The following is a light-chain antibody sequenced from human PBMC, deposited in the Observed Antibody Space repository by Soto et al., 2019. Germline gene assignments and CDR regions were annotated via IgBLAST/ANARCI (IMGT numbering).Light chain of an antibody. CDR2: DNN. CDR1: SSNIGTNY. CDR3: GTWDSSLSAAV. V-gene: IGLV1-51*01. Sequence: QSVLTQPPSVSAAPGQKVTISCSGSSSNIGTNYVSWYQQLPGTAPRLLIYDNNKRPSGIPDRFSASKSGTSATLGITGLQTGDEADYYCGTWDSSLSAAVFGGGTQLTVL. J-gene: IGLJ2*01.